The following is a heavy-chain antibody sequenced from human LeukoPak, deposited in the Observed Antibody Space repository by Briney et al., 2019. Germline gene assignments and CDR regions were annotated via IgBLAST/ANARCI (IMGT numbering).Heavy chain of an antibody. CDR1: GFTLSSYG. V-gene: IGHV3-33*01. Sequence: GGSLRLSCAASGFTLSSYGMHWVRQAPGKGLEWVAVIWYDGSNKYYADSVKGRFTISRDNSKNTLYLQMNSLRAEDTAVYYCARDGNPWFGELWTYGMDVWGQGTTVTVSS. D-gene: IGHD3-10*01. J-gene: IGHJ6*02. CDR3: ARDGNPWFGELWTYGMDV. CDR2: IWYDGSNK.